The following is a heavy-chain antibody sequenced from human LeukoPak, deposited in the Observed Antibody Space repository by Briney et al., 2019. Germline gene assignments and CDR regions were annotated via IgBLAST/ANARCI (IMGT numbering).Heavy chain of an antibody. V-gene: IGHV1-46*01. CDR1: GYTFTNYY. J-gene: IGHJ6*03. CDR3: ARDYDILTGNYYYYMDV. Sequence: ASVKVSCKASGYTFTNYYMHWVRQAPGQGLEWMGIINPSGGSTSYAQKFQGRVTMTRDMSTSTVYMELSSLRSEDTAVYYCARDYDILTGNYYYYMDVWGKGTTVTVSS. D-gene: IGHD3-9*01. CDR2: INPSGGST.